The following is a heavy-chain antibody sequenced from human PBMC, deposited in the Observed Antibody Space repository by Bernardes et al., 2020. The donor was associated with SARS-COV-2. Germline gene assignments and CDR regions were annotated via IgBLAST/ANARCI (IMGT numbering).Heavy chain of an antibody. D-gene: IGHD3-3*01. CDR3: ARQHLGGVTIFGVVTTDRYFDY. Sequence: PGKGLEWIGNIYYSGSTYYNPSLKSRVTISVDTSKNQFSLKLSSVTAADTAVYYCARQHLGGVTIFGVVTTDRYFDYWGQGTLVTVSS. V-gene: IGHV4-39*01. J-gene: IGHJ4*02. CDR2: IYYSGST.